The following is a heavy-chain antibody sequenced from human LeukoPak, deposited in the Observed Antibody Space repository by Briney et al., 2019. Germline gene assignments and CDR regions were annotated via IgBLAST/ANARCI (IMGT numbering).Heavy chain of an antibody. CDR2: IDGSSATI. J-gene: IGHJ4*02. D-gene: IGHD5-24*01. CDR3: ATYGRDGYRGFY. V-gene: IGHV3-48*04. Sequence: PGGSLRLSCAASGFTFSSYAMSWVRQAPGKGLEWITYIDGSSATIYYADSVKGRFTTSRDNTKNSVYLHMNSLRAEDTAVYYCATYGRDGYRGFYWGQGTLVTVSS. CDR1: GFTFSSYA.